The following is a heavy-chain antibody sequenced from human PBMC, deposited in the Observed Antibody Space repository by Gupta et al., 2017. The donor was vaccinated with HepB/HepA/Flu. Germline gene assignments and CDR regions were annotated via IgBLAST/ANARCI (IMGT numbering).Heavy chain of an antibody. Sequence: QVQLQESGPGLVKPSETLSLTCTVSGGSISSYYWSWIRQPPGKGLEWIGYIYYSGSTNYNPSLKSRVTISVDTSKNQFSLKLSSVTAADTAVYYCARGSVTTIWYFDLWGRGTLVTVSS. CDR3: ARGSVTTIWYFDL. J-gene: IGHJ2*01. D-gene: IGHD4-17*01. V-gene: IGHV4-59*01. CDR2: IYYSGST. CDR1: GGSISSYY.